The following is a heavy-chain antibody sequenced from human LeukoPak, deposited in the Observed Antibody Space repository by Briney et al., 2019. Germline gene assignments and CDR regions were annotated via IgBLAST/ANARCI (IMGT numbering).Heavy chain of an antibody. CDR3: ARALPERITIFGVVGHLDY. CDR1: GGSISSGDYY. Sequence: ASETLSLTCTVSGGSISSGDYYWSWIRQPPGKGLEWIGYIYYSGSTNYNPSLKSRVTISVDTSKNQFSLKLSSVTAADTAVYYCARALPERITIFGVVGHLDYWGQGTLVTVSS. J-gene: IGHJ4*02. V-gene: IGHV4-61*08. D-gene: IGHD3-3*01. CDR2: IYYSGST.